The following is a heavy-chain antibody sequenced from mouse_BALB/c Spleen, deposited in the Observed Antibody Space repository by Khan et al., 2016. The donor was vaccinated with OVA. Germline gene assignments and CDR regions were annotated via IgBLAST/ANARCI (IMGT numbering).Heavy chain of an antibody. CDR1: GFTFSTYG. CDR3: ARLAYYYNSEGFAY. D-gene: IGHD1-1*02. Sequence: EVELVESGGDLVKTGGSLKVSCAASGFTFSTYGMSWVRQTPDKRLEWVATISSGGHYTYYIDSVKGRFTISRDNAKNILNLQMTSLRSEDTAMYYCARLAYYYNSEGFAYWGQGTLVTVSA. V-gene: IGHV5-6*01. J-gene: IGHJ3*01. CDR2: ISSGGHYT.